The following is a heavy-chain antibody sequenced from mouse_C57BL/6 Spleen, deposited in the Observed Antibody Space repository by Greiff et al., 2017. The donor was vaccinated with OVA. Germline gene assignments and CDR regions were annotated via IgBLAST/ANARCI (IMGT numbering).Heavy chain of an antibody. CDR2: INPYNGDT. Sequence: VQLQQSGPELVQPGASVKISCKASGYSFTGYFMNWVKQSHGKSLEWIGRINPYNGDTFYNQKFQGKATLTVDKSSSTAHMELLSLTSEAFAVDYCARDYYGSPSGCAYGGQGTLVTVSA. CDR3: ARDYYGSPSGCAY. V-gene: IGHV1-37*01. D-gene: IGHD1-1*01. J-gene: IGHJ3*01. CDR1: GYSFTGYF.